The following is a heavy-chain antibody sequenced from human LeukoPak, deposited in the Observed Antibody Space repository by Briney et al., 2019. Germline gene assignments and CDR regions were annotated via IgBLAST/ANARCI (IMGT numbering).Heavy chain of an antibody. D-gene: IGHD3-22*01. CDR2: IYYSGST. V-gene: IGHV4-59*11. CDR1: GSSISSHY. CDR3: ARDLHDSSGYPTSNWFDP. Sequence: SETLSLTCTVSGSSISSHYWSWIRQPPGKGLEWIGYIYYSGSTNYNPSLKSRVTISVDTSKNQFSLKLSSVTAADTAVYYCARDLHDSSGYPTSNWFDPWGQGTLVTVSS. J-gene: IGHJ5*02.